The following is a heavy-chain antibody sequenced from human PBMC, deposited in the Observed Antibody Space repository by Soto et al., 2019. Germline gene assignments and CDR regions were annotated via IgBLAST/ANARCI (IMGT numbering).Heavy chain of an antibody. CDR3: VSWAGQVPAFGGPFDY. D-gene: IGHD2-15*01. J-gene: IGHJ4*01. Sequence: GASVKVSCKTFNYTFRRHGYSWVRQAPGQGLEWMGWISGYNGNTKYVDNFQGRVTMTIDTSTDTAYMEVRSLRSDDTAVYYCVSWAGQVPAFGGPFDYWGHGSLVTVSA. CDR2: ISGYNGNT. CDR1: NYTFRRHG. V-gene: IGHV1-18*04.